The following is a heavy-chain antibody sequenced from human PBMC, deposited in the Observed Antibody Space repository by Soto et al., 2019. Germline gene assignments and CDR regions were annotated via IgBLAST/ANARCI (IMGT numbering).Heavy chain of an antibody. CDR2: ISRSGGTS. Sequence: GGSLRLSCAAAGFTFRNYAMSWVRQAPGEGLEWVSAISRSGGTSYYADSVKGRFTISRDNAKNTLYLQMDNLRAEDTAVYYCARGDCSAAGCYIHYYYGMDVWGQGXTVTVSS. J-gene: IGHJ6*02. CDR3: ARGDCSAAGCYIHYYYGMDV. CDR1: GFTFRNYA. D-gene: IGHD2-2*02. V-gene: IGHV3-23*01.